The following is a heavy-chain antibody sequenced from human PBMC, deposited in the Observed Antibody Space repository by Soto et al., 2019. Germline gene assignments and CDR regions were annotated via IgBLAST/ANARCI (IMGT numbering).Heavy chain of an antibody. CDR2: ISSRSSTI. V-gene: IGHV3-48*02. CDR1: GFTFSTYS. D-gene: IGHD1-26*01. Sequence: GGSLRLSCAASGFTFSTYSMNWVRQAPGQGLEWVSYISSRSSTIYYADSMKGRFTISRDNAKNSLYLQMNSLRDEDTAVYYCATDFPSGTYSPGFDYWGQGTLVTVSP. CDR3: ATDFPSGTYSPGFDY. J-gene: IGHJ4*02.